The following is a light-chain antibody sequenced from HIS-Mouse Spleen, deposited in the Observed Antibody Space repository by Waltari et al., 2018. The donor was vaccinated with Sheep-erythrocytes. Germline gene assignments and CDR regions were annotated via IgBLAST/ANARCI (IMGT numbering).Light chain of an antibody. J-gene: IGLJ2*01. V-gene: IGLV3-1*01. CDR2: QDS. CDR1: KLGDKY. CDR3: QAWDSSTAWV. Sequence: SYELTQPPSVSVSPGQTASITCSGDKLGDKYACWYQQKPGQSPVLVIYQDSKRPSGIPGRLSGSKSGNTATLTISGTQAMDEADYYCQAWDSSTAWVFGGGTKLTVL.